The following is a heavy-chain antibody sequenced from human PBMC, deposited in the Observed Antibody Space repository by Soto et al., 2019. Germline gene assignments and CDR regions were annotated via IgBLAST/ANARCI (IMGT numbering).Heavy chain of an antibody. CDR2: VFWDDDK. J-gene: IGHJ3*01. V-gene: IGHV2-5*02. CDR3: ARSLASWVNVFDF. Sequence: QITLKESGPTLVKPTQTLTLTCTYSGVSLSTTGVGVGWIRQPPGKALEWLAIVFWDDDKRYSLSLKNRLTITLDTSKNQVVFTMTNMDPADTPTYYCARSLASWVNVFDFWDQGTLVTVSS. CDR1: GVSLSTTGVG.